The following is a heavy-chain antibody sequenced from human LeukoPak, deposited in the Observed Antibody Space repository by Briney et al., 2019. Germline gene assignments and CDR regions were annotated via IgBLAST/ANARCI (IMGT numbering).Heavy chain of an antibody. CDR2: IYTSGST. V-gene: IGHV4-59*10. D-gene: IGHD2-8*01. CDR3: ARARALGYCTNGVCPPEQIFDY. Sequence: SETLSLTCAGYGGSFSGYYWSGIRQPPGKGLEWMGRIYTSGSTNYNPSLKSRVTISVDTSKNQFSLQLSSVTAADTAVYYCARARALGYCTNGVCPPEQIFDYWGQGTLVTFSS. J-gene: IGHJ4*02. CDR1: GGSFSGYY.